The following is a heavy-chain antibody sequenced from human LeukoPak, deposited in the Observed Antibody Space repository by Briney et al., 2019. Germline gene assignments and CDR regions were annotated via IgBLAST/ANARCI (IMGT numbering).Heavy chain of an antibody. J-gene: IGHJ4*02. CDR3: ARDPGYYDSLDY. D-gene: IGHD3-22*01. CDR2: ISSSSTI. V-gene: IGHV3-48*04. Sequence: PGGSLRLSCAASGFTFSSYSMNWVRQAPGKGLEWVSYISSSSTIYYADSVKGRFTISRDNAKNSLYLQMNSLRAEDTAVYYCARDPGYYDSLDYWGQGTLVTVSS. CDR1: GFTFSSYS.